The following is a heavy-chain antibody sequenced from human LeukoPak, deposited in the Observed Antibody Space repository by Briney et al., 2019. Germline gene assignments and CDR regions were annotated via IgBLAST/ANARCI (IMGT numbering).Heavy chain of an antibody. CDR3: ARGRLRQLVQKVYYYGMDV. D-gene: IGHD6-6*01. CDR2: INHSGST. CDR1: GGSFSGYY. V-gene: IGHV4-34*01. Sequence: KSSETLSLTCAVYGGSFSGYYWSWIRQPPGKGLEWIGEINHSGSTNYNPSLKSRVTISVDTSKNQFSLKLSSVTAADTAVYYCARGRLRQLVQKVYYYGMDVWGQGTTVTVSS. J-gene: IGHJ6*02.